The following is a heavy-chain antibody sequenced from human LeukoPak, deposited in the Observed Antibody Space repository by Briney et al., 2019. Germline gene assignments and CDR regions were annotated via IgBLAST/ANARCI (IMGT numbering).Heavy chain of an antibody. D-gene: IGHD6-19*01. CDR3: ARGDPSGYSSGWYY. CDR1: GYTFTGYY. J-gene: IGHJ4*02. CDR2: INPNSGGT. V-gene: IGHV1-2*04. Sequence: ASVKVSCKASGYTFTGYYMHWVRQAPGQGLEWMGRINPNSGGTNYAQKFQGWVTMTRDTSISTAYMELSRLRSDDTAVYYCARGDPSGYSSGWYYWGQGTLVTVSS.